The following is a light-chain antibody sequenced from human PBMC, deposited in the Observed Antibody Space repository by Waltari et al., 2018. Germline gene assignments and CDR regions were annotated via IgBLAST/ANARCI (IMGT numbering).Light chain of an antibody. Sequence: DIVVTQSPLSLPVTPGEPASISCRSSQSLLHSNVNHYLDWYLQKPGQSPQLLIYLGSNRASGVPDRFSGSGSGTDFTLKISRVEAEDVGVYYCMQSLQALWTFGQGTKVEIK. CDR3: MQSLQALWT. CDR2: LGS. V-gene: IGKV2-28*01. J-gene: IGKJ1*01. CDR1: QSLLHSNVNHY.